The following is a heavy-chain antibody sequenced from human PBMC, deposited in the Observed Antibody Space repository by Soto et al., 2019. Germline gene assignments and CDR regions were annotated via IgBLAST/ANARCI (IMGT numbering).Heavy chain of an antibody. CDR2: ISGSGGST. J-gene: IGHJ4*02. Sequence: GGSLRLSCAASGFTFSSYAMSWVRQSPGKGLEWVSAISGSGGSTYYADSVKGRFTISRDNSKNTLYLQMNSLRAEDTAVYYCAKYLTGSSRPPSYFDYWGQGTLVTVSS. CDR3: AKYLTGSSRPPSYFDY. CDR1: GFTFSSYA. V-gene: IGHV3-23*01. D-gene: IGHD6-13*01.